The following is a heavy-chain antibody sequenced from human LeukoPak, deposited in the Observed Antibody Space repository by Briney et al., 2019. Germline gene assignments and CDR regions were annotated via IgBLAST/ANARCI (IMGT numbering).Heavy chain of an antibody. V-gene: IGHV1-18*01. CDR1: GYTFTSYG. CDR3: ARILGLWFGELLSTPANNYYYGMDV. Sequence: GASVKVSCKASGYTFTSYGISWVRQAPGQGLEWMGWISAYNGNTNYAQKLQGRVTMTTDTSTSTAYMELRSLRSDDTAVYYCARILGLWFGELLSTPANNYYYGMDVWGQGTTVTVSS. J-gene: IGHJ6*02. D-gene: IGHD3-10*01. CDR2: ISAYNGNT.